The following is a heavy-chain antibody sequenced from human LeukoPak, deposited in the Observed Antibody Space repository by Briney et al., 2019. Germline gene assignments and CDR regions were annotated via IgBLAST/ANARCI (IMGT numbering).Heavy chain of an antibody. J-gene: IGHJ4*02. V-gene: IGHV3-23*01. Sequence: TFTXYSMNWVRQXPGKGLEWVSTISGGGGGTYYADSVKGRFTISRDNSKNTLYLQVNSLRAEDTAVYYCAKGGKWDVTPFDYWGQGTLVTVSS. CDR1: TFTXYS. D-gene: IGHD1-26*01. CDR2: ISGGGGGT. CDR3: AKGGKWDVTPFDY.